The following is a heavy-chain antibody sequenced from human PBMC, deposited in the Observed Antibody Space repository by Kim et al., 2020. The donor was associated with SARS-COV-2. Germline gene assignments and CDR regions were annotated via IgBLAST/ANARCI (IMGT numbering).Heavy chain of an antibody. CDR3: ARGRVVPAAMQEMFDY. CDR1: GGSISSSSYY. V-gene: IGHV4-39*01. D-gene: IGHD2-2*01. Sequence: SETLSLTCTVSGGSISSSSYYWGWIRQPPGKGLEWIGSIYYSGSTYYNPSLKSRVTISVDTSKNQFSLKLSSVTAADTAVYYCARGRVVPAAMQEMFDYWGQGTLVTVSS. J-gene: IGHJ4*02. CDR2: IYYSGST.